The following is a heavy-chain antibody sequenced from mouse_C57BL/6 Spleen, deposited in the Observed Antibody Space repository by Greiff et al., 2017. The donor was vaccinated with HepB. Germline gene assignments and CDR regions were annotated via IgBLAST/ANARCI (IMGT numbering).Heavy chain of an antibody. J-gene: IGHJ2*01. Sequence: QVQLQQSGAELVRPGASVTLSCKASGYTFTDYEMHWVKQTPVHGLEWIGAIDPETGGTAYNQKFKGKAILTADKSSSTAYMELRSLTSEDSAVYYCTRLGLIATVVEDYWGQGTTLTVSS. CDR2: IDPETGGT. V-gene: IGHV1-15*01. D-gene: IGHD1-1*01. CDR3: TRLGLIATVVEDY. CDR1: GYTFTDYE.